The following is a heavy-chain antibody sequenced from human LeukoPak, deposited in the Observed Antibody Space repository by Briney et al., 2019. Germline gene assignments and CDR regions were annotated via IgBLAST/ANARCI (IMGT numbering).Heavy chain of an antibody. J-gene: IGHJ4*02. CDR1: GLSISSSNYY. CDR2: IYYSGNT. Sequence: SETLSLTCSVSGLSISSSNYYWGWIRQPPGKGLEWIVTIYYSGNTYYNPSLKCRVTISVHTAKTQFSLKLSSVTAADTAVYYCARTTATSQYGSVYFDNWGEGTLVAVSS. V-gene: IGHV4-39*01. CDR3: ARTTATSQYGSVYFDN. D-gene: IGHD3-10*01.